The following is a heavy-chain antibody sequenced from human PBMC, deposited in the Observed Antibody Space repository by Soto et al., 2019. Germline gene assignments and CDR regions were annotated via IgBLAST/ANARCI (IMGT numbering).Heavy chain of an antibody. J-gene: IGHJ5*02. CDR2: MNPGSGDT. CDR3: ARMETFGSLNWFDP. D-gene: IGHD3-16*01. Sequence: ASVKVSGKASGYSFTNNDVSGVRQSTGQGLEWMGWMNPGSGDTGYAQKFQGRVTMTRGISIATAYMELSSLRSDDTAIYYCARMETFGSLNWFDPWGQGTLVTV. CDR1: GYSFTNND. V-gene: IGHV1-8*01.